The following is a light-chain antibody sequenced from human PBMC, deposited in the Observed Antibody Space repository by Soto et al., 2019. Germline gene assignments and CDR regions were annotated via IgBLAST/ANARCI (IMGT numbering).Light chain of an antibody. J-gene: IGLJ2*01. Sequence: QSVLTQPPSASGSPGQSVTIPCSGTSSDVGEENYVSWYQQHPGKVPKLILYEVSKRPSGVPDRFFGSRSGNTASLTVPGLQAEDEADYYCRSFGGRPVVFGGGTQLTVL. CDR1: SSDVGEENY. CDR2: EVS. CDR3: RSFGGRPVV. V-gene: IGLV2-8*01.